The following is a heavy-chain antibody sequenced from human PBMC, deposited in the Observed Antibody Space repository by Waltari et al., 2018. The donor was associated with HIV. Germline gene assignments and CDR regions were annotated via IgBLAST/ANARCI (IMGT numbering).Heavy chain of an antibody. V-gene: IGHV4-38-2*02. CDR3: ARDRYSSSSWVFGY. D-gene: IGHD6-6*01. CDR2: IYHSGST. Sequence: QVQLQESGTGLVKPSETLSLTCTVSGYSIRSGYYWGWIWQPPGKGSGWIGSIYHSGSTYYNPSLKSRVTISVDTSKNQFSLKLSSVTAADTAVYYCARDRYSSSSWVFGYWGQGTLVTVSS. J-gene: IGHJ4*02. CDR1: GYSIRSGYY.